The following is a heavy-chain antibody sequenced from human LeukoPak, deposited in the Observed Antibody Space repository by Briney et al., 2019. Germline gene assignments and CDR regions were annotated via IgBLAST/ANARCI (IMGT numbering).Heavy chain of an antibody. Sequence: GESLKISCQGSEYSFTSYWIGWVRQMPGKGLEWMGIIHPGDSEIRYSPSFQGQVTISADKSISTAYLQWSSLKASDTAMYYCARGRGVVVVPTAIGWFDPWGQGTLVTVSS. CDR2: IHPGDSEI. CDR1: EYSFTSYW. CDR3: ARGRGVVVVPTAIGWFDP. J-gene: IGHJ5*02. V-gene: IGHV5-51*01. D-gene: IGHD2-2*01.